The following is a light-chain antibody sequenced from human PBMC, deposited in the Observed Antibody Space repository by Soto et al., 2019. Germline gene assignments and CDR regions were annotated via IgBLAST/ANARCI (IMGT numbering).Light chain of an antibody. CDR2: GAS. J-gene: IGKJ2*01. CDR3: QQYGGAPRT. CDR1: QSVSSY. Sequence: EIVLTQSPGTLSLSPGERATLSCRASQSVSSYLAWYQQKPGQAPRLLIYGASSRPTGIPDRFSGSGYGTDFSLSISRLEPEDFAVYYCQQYGGAPRTFGQGTKVDIK. V-gene: IGKV3-20*01.